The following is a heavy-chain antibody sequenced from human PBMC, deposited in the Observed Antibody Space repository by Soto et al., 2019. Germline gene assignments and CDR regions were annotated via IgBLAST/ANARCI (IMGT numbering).Heavy chain of an antibody. D-gene: IGHD6-6*01. J-gene: IGHJ6*02. V-gene: IGHV3-30*18. CDR2: IPYHESNK. CDR1: KFTFSTYG. CDR3: AKDLGAARPYYGLDV. Sequence: QAQLVESGGVVVQPGTSLRLSCVASKFTFSTYGMHWVRQAPGKGLEWVAVIPYHESNKYYGASVRGRFTISRDNSKNTLYLQMNSLRAEDTAVYYCAKDLGAARPYYGLDVWGQGTTVTVSS.